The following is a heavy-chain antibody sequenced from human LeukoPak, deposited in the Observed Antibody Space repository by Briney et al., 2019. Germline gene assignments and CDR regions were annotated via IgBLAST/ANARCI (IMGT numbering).Heavy chain of an antibody. CDR2: ISAYNGNT. J-gene: IGHJ4*02. CDR1: GYSFSTYG. D-gene: IGHD1-26*01. CDR3: ARGSKWEHLDY. V-gene: IGHV1-18*01. Sequence: ASVKVSCKASGYSFSTYGITWVRQAPGQGLEWVGWISAYNGNTNYAQKLQGRVTMTTDTSTNTAYMELRSLRSDDTAVYYCARGSKWEHLDYWGQGTLVTISS.